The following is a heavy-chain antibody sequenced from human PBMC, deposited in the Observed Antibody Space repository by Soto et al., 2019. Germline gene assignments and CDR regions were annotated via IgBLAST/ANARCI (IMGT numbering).Heavy chain of an antibody. D-gene: IGHD2-15*01. CDR2: ISGNGADT. CDR3: AKGLPDCSGGSCYSGTLGYFDY. CDR1: GFTFGDYA. J-gene: IGHJ4*02. V-gene: IGHV3-23*01. Sequence: GGSLRLSCAASGFTFGDYAMSWVRQAPGKGLEWVSAISGNGADTSYADSVRGRFTISRDNSKDTLFLQMNSLRAEDTAVYYCAKGLPDCSGGSCYSGTLGYFDYWGQGTLVTVYS.